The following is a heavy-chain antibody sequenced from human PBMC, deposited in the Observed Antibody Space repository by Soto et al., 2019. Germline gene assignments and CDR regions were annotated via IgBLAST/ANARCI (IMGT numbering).Heavy chain of an antibody. J-gene: IGHJ4*02. Sequence: EVQLLESGGGLVQPGRSLRLSCAASGFTFSSYAMNWVRQAPGKGLEWXXXMXGTGGSTYYADSVKGRFTISRDNSKNTLYLQMNSLRVEDTAVFYCAKAGFSSGWSPSYFDYWGQGTLVTVSS. CDR2: MXGTGGST. CDR3: AKAGFSSGWSPSYFDY. V-gene: IGHV3-23*01. D-gene: IGHD6-19*01. CDR1: GFTFSSYA.